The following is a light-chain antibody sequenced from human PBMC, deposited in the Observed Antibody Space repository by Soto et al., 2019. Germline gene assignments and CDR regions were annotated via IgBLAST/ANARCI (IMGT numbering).Light chain of an antibody. Sequence: EIVLTQSPATLSLSPGERATLSCRASQSVSSFLAWYQQKPGQAPRLLIYDASNRATGIPARFSGSGSGTDFTLTISSLESEDFAVYYCQQRSNWPLTLGGGTKVEIK. J-gene: IGKJ4*01. CDR1: QSVSSF. CDR3: QQRSNWPLT. V-gene: IGKV3-11*01. CDR2: DAS.